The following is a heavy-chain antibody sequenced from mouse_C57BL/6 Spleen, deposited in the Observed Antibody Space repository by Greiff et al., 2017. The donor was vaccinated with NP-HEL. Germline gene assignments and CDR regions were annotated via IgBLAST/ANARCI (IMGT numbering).Heavy chain of an antibody. CDR3: AHYYGSIYVCAY. CDR2: IDPANGNT. D-gene: IGHD1-1*01. CDR1: GFNIKNTY. V-gene: IGHV14-3*01. J-gene: IGHJ3*01. Sequence: EVQLQESVAELVRPGASVKLSCTASGFNIKNTYMHWVKQRPEQSLEWIGRIDPANGNTKYAPKFQGKATITADTSSNTAYLQLSSLTSEDTAIYYCAHYYGSIYVCAYWGQGTLVTVSA.